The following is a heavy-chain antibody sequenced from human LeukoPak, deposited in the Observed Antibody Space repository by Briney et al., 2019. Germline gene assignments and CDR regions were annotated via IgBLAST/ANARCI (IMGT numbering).Heavy chain of an antibody. J-gene: IGHJ4*02. V-gene: IGHV3-23*01. Sequence: GGSLSLSCAASGFTFGSSPMSWVRQAPGKGPEWVTTFSRNGHDTYYADSVKGRFTIFRDNSKSTLYLQMNSLRAEDTAVYYCAKGSLGSWYFFDSWGQGTLVTVSS. CDR3: AKGSLGSWYFFDS. CDR2: FSRNGHDT. D-gene: IGHD6-13*01. CDR1: GFTFGSSP.